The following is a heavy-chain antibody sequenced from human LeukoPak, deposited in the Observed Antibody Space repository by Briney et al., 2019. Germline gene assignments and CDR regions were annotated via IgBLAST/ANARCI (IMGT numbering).Heavy chain of an antibody. CDR1: GFTLSNFA. V-gene: IGHV3-23*01. CDR2: ISVSGGST. J-gene: IGHJ4*02. Sequence: PGGSLRLSCAASGFTLSNFAMTWVRQAPGKGLEWVSVISVSGGSTYYADSVKGRFTISRDNSKNTLYLQMDSLRAEDTAVYYCAKINMYYYDSSGYYDYWGQGTLVTVSS. CDR3: AKINMYYYDSSGYYDY. D-gene: IGHD3-22*01.